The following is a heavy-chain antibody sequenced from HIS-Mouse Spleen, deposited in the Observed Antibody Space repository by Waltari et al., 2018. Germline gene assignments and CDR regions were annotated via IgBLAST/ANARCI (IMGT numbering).Heavy chain of an antibody. V-gene: IGHV3-33*06. CDR2: IWYDGSNK. J-gene: IGHJ4*02. Sequence: QVQLVESGGGVVQPGRSLRLSCAASRFPFSRYGIPWVRQAPGKGLEWVAVIWYDGSNKYYADSVKGRFTISRDNSKNTLYLQMNSLRAEDTAVYYCAKGGLMVYAIGDYWGQGTLVTVSS. CDR3: AKGGLMVYAIGDY. CDR1: RFPFSRYG. D-gene: IGHD2-8*01.